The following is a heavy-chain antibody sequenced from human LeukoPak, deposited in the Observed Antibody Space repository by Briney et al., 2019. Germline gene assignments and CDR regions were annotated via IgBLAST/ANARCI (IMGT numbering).Heavy chain of an antibody. CDR3: ARGPSTYYDYIWESSMDI. D-gene: IGHD3-16*01. CDR2: ISSSGSTI. Sequence: GSLRLSCAASGFTFSDYYMSWIRQAPGKGLEWVSYISSSGSTIYYADSVKGRFTISRDNAKNSLYLQMNSLRAEDTAVYYCARGPSTYYDYIWESSMDIWGQGTMVTVSS. J-gene: IGHJ3*02. CDR1: GFTFSDYY. V-gene: IGHV3-11*01.